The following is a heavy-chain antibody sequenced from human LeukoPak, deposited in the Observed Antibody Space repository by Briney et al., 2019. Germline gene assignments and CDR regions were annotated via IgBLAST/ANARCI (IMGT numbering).Heavy chain of an antibody. CDR1: GFTFSSSW. CDR2: LNQGGGVK. CDR3: AKLLGDVTTFDY. V-gene: IGHV3-7*01. J-gene: IGHJ4*02. D-gene: IGHD3-16*01. Sequence: GGSLRLSCAASGFTFSSSWVTWGRQAPGKGLEWVASLNQGGGVKHYMDSVKGRFTISRDNSNNLLFLQMYSLRAEDTAVYYCAKLLGDVTTFDYWGEGTLVTVSS.